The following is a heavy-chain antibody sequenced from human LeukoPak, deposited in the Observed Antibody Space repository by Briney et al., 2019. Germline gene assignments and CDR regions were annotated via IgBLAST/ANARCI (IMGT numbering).Heavy chain of an antibody. J-gene: IGHJ4*02. CDR1: CSSSW. CDR3: ARQNDFRLDY. Sequence: CSSSWIGSVRQMPGNGLGWMGIIYPGHSDTRYSPSLQSQVTISVDTSIGTAYLQWSSLKASDTAIYYCARQNDFRLDYWGQGTLVTVSS. D-gene: IGHD3-3*01. V-gene: IGHV5-51*01. CDR2: IYPGHSDT.